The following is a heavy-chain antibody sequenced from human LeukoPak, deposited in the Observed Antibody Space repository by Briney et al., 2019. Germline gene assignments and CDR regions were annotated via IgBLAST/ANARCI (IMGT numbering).Heavy chain of an antibody. D-gene: IGHD3-3*02. J-gene: IGHJ4*02. CDR1: GFTFSNAS. Sequence: GGSLRLSCAASGFTFSNASMSWVRQAPGKGLEWVGHIKSKTDGGTTDYAAPVKGRFTISRDDSENTLYLQMNSLRAEDTAVYYCAKIAFLSLPPHLFDYWGQGTLVTVSS. CDR2: IKSKTDGGTT. CDR3: AKIAFLSLPPHLFDY. V-gene: IGHV3-15*01.